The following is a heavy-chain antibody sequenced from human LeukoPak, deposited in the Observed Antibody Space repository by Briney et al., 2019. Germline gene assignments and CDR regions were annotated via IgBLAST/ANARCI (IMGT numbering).Heavy chain of an antibody. CDR2: ISYSGST. J-gene: IGHJ5*02. D-gene: IGHD3-16*01. Sequence: SETLSLTCAVSGYSITSGFSWGRIRQPPGKGLEWIATISYSGSTSYTSSLQSRLTISMDTSKNQFSLRLTSVTAADTAVYYCAREGAVPGIDPWGRGTLVTVSS. CDR1: GYSITSGFS. CDR3: AREGAVPGIDP. V-gene: IGHV4-38-2*02.